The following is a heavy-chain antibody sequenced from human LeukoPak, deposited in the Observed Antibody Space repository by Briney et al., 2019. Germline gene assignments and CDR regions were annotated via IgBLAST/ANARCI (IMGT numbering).Heavy chain of an antibody. CDR1: GGSISNYY. CDR2: IYYSGST. V-gene: IGHV4-59*01. Sequence: KPSVTLSLTCTVSGGSISNYYWGWIRRPPGKGLEGIGYIYYSGSTNYNPSLKSRVTISVDTSKNQFSLMLSSVTAADTAVYYCARDFWSGYYADYYYYMDVWGKGTTVTVSS. CDR3: ARDFWSGYYADYYYYMDV. D-gene: IGHD3-3*01. J-gene: IGHJ6*03.